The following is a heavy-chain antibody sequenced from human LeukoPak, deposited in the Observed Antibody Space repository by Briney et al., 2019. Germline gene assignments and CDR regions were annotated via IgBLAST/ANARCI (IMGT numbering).Heavy chain of an antibody. J-gene: IGHJ4*02. CDR1: GYTFTGYY. V-gene: IGHV1-2*02. CDR3: ARAVPVYAIYY. CDR2: INPNSGGT. Sequence: RRASVKVSCKASGYTFTGYYMHWVRQAPGQGLEWMGWINPNSGGTNYAQKFQGRVTMTRDTSIGTAYMELSRLRSDDTAVYYCARAVPVYAIYYWGQGTLVTVSS. D-gene: IGHD2-8*01.